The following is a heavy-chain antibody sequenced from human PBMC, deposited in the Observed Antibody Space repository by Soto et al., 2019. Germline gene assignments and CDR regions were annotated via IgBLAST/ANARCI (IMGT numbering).Heavy chain of an antibody. V-gene: IGHV1-69*06. D-gene: IGHD2-15*01. CDR3: ASTSYCNGSCCSSRHYYGMDV. Sequence: QVRLVQSGAEVKKPGSSVKVSCKVSGGTFSKYSLSWVRQTPGQGLEWMGGITPFVDTSNYAQRFLGRVTITADKSTNTAFLDGGGLKSEDTALFFCASTSYCNGSCCSSRHYYGMDVWGQGTTVTVSS. J-gene: IGHJ6*02. CDR2: ITPFVDTS. CDR1: GGTFSKYS.